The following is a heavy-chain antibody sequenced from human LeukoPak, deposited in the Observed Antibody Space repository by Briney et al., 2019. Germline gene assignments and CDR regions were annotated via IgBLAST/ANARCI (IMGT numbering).Heavy chain of an antibody. CDR3: TRGAKAAAGLCDY. V-gene: IGHV3-49*04. CDR2: IRSNNYGETT. CDR1: GFTFGDYA. J-gene: IGHJ4*02. Sequence: GGSLRLSCTASGFTFGDYAMSWVRQAPGKGLEWIGFIRSNNYGETTEYAASVKGRFTISRDDSDSIAYLQMNSLKTEDTAVYYCTRGAKAAAGLCDYWGQGTLVTVSS. D-gene: IGHD6-13*01.